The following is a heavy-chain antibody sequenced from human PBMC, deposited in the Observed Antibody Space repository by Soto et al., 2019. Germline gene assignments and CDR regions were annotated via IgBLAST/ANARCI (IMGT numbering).Heavy chain of an antibody. CDR2: ISSSSSTI. D-gene: IGHD2-2*01. V-gene: IGHV3-48*01. J-gene: IGHJ6*02. CDR1: GFTFSSYS. CDR3: ARDYVGAYCSSTSCYSYYYYGMDV. Sequence: EVQLVESGGGLVQPGGSLRLSCAASGFTFSSYSMNWVRQAPGKGLEWVSYISSSSSTIYYADSVKGRFTISRDNAKNSLYLQMNSLRAEDTAVYYCARDYVGAYCSSTSCYSYYYYGMDVWGQGTTVTVSS.